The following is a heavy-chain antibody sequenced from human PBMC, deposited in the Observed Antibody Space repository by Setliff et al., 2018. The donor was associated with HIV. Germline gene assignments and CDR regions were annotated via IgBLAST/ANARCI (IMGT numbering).Heavy chain of an antibody. CDR3: AREVLRGGDDAFGL. V-gene: IGHV3-48*01. CDR2: ISSSSSSI. Sequence: GGSLRLSCVGSGFTFNGYAMNWVRQAPGKGLEWVSYISSSSSSIYYGDSVKGRFTISRDNAKNSLDLEMNSLRVEDSAVYYCAREVLRGGDDAFGLWGRGTVVTVSS. CDR1: GFTFNGYA. J-gene: IGHJ3*01. D-gene: IGHD3-10*01.